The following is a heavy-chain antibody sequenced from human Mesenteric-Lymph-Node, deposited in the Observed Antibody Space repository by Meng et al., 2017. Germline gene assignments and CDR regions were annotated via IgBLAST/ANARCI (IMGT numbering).Heavy chain of an antibody. CDR1: GGSISSYY. Sequence: QVQLQESGPGLVKPSETLSLTCTVSGGSISSYYWNWIRPPHGKELEWIGYIYYSGSTNYNPSLKTRVTISVDTSRNHFSLELSSVTAADTAVYYCARHIRWDYNVDYWGQGALVTVSS. D-gene: IGHD3-10*01. V-gene: IGHV4-59*08. J-gene: IGHJ4*02. CDR3: ARHIRWDYNVDY. CDR2: IYYSGST.